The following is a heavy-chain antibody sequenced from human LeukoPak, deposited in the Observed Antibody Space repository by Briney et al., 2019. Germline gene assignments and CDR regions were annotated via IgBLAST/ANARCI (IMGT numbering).Heavy chain of an antibody. CDR2: IIPIFGTA. V-gene: IGHV1-69*06. D-gene: IGHD4-17*01. CDR3: ASSHDYGDYVRWFDP. Sequence: ASVKGSCKASGGTFSSYAISWVRQAPGQGLEWMGGIIPIFGTANYAQKFQGRGTITADKSTSTAYMESRSLRSEATAVYYCASSHDYGDYVRWFDPWGQGTLVTVSS. J-gene: IGHJ5*02. CDR1: GGTFSSYA.